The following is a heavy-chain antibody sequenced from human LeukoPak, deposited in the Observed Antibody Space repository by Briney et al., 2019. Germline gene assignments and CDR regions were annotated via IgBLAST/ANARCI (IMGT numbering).Heavy chain of an antibody. Sequence: PSGTLSLTCTVSGASISSSYWSWIRQPPGKRLEWIGFIHYNGNTNSNPSLKSRVTISVDTSKNQFSLKLSSVTAADTAVYYCVRGNYDNRGYSNAFDIWGQGAMVTVSS. D-gene: IGHD3-22*01. CDR3: VRGNYDNRGYSNAFDI. V-gene: IGHV4-59*01. CDR1: GASISSSY. J-gene: IGHJ3*02. CDR2: IHYNGNT.